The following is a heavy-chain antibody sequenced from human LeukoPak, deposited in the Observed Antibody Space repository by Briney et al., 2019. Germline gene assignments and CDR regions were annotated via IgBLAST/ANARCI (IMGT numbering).Heavy chain of an antibody. CDR2: IYHSGST. J-gene: IGHJ4*02. D-gene: IGHD2-15*01. Sequence: SETLSLTCTVSGGSISSYYWSWIRQPPGKGLEWIGYIYHSGSTDYNPSLKSRVTISVDTSKSQFSLKLSSVTAADTAVYYCASASSVVVAAPFDYWGQGTLVTVSS. CDR1: GGSISSYY. CDR3: ASASSVVVAAPFDY. V-gene: IGHV4-4*09.